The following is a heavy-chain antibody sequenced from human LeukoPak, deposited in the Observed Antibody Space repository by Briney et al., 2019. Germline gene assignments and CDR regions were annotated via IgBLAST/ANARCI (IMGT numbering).Heavy chain of an antibody. CDR1: GGSIRSYY. Sequence: ASETLSLTCTVSGGSIRSYYWSWIRQPAGKGLEWIGRVYTSGLTGYNPSLKSRVTMSVDTSKNQLSLKLTSVTAADTAVYYCATSALDYGDFDSLFDYWGQGTLVSVSS. CDR2: VYTSGLT. CDR3: ATSALDYGDFDSLFDY. D-gene: IGHD4-17*01. V-gene: IGHV4-4*07. J-gene: IGHJ4*02.